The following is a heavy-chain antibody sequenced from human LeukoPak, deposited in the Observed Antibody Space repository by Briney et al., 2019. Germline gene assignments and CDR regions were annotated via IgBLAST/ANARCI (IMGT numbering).Heavy chain of an antibody. V-gene: IGHV3-48*01. J-gene: IGHJ4*02. Sequence: GGSLRLSCAAFGFTFSSYSMNWVRQAPGKGLEWVSYISSSSSTIYYADSVKGRFTISRDNAKNSLYLQMNSLRAEDTAVYYCARKTTVDYWAREPWSPSPQ. CDR3: ARKTTVDY. CDR1: GFTFSSYS. D-gene: IGHD1-1*01. CDR2: ISSSSSTI.